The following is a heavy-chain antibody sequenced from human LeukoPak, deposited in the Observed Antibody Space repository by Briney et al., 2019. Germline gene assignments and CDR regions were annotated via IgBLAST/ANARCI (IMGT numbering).Heavy chain of an antibody. D-gene: IGHD2-15*01. CDR2: IYYSGST. CDR1: GGSISSGGYY. V-gene: IGHV4-31*03. Sequence: SQTLSLTCTVSGGSISSGGYYWSWIRQHPGKGLEWIGYIYYSGSTNYNPSLKSRVTMSVDTSKNQFSLKLSSVTAADTAVYYCARAPLGYCSGGSCYTDAFDIWGQGTMVTVSS. J-gene: IGHJ3*02. CDR3: ARAPLGYCSGGSCYTDAFDI.